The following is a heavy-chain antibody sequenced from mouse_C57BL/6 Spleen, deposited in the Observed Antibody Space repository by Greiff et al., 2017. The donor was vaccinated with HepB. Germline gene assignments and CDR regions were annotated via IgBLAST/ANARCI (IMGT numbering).Heavy chain of an antibody. J-gene: IGHJ2*01. Sequence: VQLQQSGAELVRPGASVTLSCKASGYTFTDYEMHWVKQTPVHGLEWIGAIDPETGGTAYNQKFKGKAILTADTSSSTAYMELRSLTSEDSAVYYCTREGDGDYLDYWGQGTTLTVSS. V-gene: IGHV1-15*01. CDR3: TREGDGDYLDY. CDR1: GYTFTDYE. D-gene: IGHD1-1*02. CDR2: IDPETGGT.